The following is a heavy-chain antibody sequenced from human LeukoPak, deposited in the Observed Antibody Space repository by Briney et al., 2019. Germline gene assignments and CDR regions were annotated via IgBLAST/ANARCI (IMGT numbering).Heavy chain of an antibody. CDR2: VSGSGGSA. CDR1: GFTFSSYA. Sequence: GGSLRLSCAASGFTFSSYAMTWVRQAPGKGLEWVSGVSGSGGSAYYADSVRGRFTISRDNSKDTLYLQMNSLRVEDTAVYYCARPRRGVINDAFDTWGQGTMVTVSS. D-gene: IGHD3-10*01. V-gene: IGHV3-23*01. CDR3: ARPRRGVINDAFDT. J-gene: IGHJ3*02.